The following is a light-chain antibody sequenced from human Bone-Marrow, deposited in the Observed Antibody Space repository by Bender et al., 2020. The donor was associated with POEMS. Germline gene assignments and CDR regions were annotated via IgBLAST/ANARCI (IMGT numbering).Light chain of an antibody. CDR3: SSYAGSNNLV. Sequence: HSALTQPRSVSGSPGQSVTISCTGTSSDIGGYNFVSWYQQHPGKAPKLMIYEVSKRPSGVPDRFSGSKSGNTASLTVSGLQAEDEADYYCSSYAGSNNLVFGGGTKLTVL. V-gene: IGLV2-8*01. CDR1: SSDIGGYNF. CDR2: EVS. J-gene: IGLJ2*01.